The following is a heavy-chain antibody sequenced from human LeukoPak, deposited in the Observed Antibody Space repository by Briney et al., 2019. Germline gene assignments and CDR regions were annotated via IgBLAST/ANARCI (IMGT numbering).Heavy chain of an antibody. CDR3: ARGLSRCSSGNCYEPNWLDS. CDR1: GYTFSSFD. Sequence: ASVKVSCKASGYTFSSFDINWVRQAPGQGLEWMGWMDPNRGNTGYAQKFQGRVTMARSTSVSTAYVELSSLTSEDTAVYYCARGLSRCSSGNCYEPNWLDSWGQGTLVTVSS. D-gene: IGHD2-2*01. J-gene: IGHJ5*01. CDR2: MDPNRGNT. V-gene: IGHV1-8*02.